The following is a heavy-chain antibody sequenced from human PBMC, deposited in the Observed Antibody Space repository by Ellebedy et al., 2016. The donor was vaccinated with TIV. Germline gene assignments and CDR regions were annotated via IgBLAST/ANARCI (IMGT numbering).Heavy chain of an antibody. CDR2: KYYSGST. V-gene: IGHV4-39*01. CDR1: GGSISRSTYY. J-gene: IGHJ5*02. CDR3: ARWFGELLYVRWFDP. D-gene: IGHD3-10*01. Sequence: SETLSLTCTVSGGSISRSTYYWGWIRQPPGKGLEWIGTKYYSGSTYYNPSLKSRVTISVDTSKNQFSLRLNSVTAADTAVYYCARWFGELLYVRWFDPWGQGTLVTVSS.